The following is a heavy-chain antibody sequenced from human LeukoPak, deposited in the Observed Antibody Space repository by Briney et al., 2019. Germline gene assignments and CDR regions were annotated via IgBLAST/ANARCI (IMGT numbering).Heavy chain of an antibody. CDR1: GGSISSYY. V-gene: IGHV4-4*07. CDR3: ARHYYDSSGYYPQGYYYGMDV. Sequence: SSETLSLTCTVSGGSISSYYWSWIRQPAGKGLEWIGRIYTSGSTNYNPSLKRRVTMSVDTSKNQFSLKLSSVTAADTAVYYCARHYYDSSGYYPQGYYYGMDVWGQGNTVTVSS. J-gene: IGHJ6*02. D-gene: IGHD3-22*01. CDR2: IYTSGST.